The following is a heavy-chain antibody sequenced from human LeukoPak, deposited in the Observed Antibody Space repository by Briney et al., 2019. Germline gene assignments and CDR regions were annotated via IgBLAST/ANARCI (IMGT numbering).Heavy chain of an antibody. CDR1: GFTFSSYA. J-gene: IGHJ4*02. D-gene: IGHD2-15*01. V-gene: IGHV3-23*01. CDR3: AKGIAPSYYYFDY. CDR2: ISGSGGST. Sequence: GGSLRPSCAASGFTFSSYAISWVRQAPGKGLEWVSAISGSGGSTYYADSVKGRFTISRDNSKNTLYLQMNSLRAEDTAVYYCAKGIAPSYYYFDYWGQGTLVTVSS.